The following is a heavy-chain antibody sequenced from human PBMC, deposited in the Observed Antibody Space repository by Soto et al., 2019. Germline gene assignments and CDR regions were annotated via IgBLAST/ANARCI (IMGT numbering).Heavy chain of an antibody. CDR3: SRRFWGDSGFNTWFDP. CDR2: IYHSGST. J-gene: IGHJ5*02. Sequence: SETLSLTCTVSGGSISSTSYYWGWIRQPPGKRLEWIGSIYHSGSTYYNPSLKSRVTISVDTSKNQFSLKLSSVTAADTAVYSSSRRFWGDSGFNTWFDPWGQGTLVTVSS. V-gene: IGHV4-39*01. D-gene: IGHD2-21*02. CDR1: GGSISSTSYY.